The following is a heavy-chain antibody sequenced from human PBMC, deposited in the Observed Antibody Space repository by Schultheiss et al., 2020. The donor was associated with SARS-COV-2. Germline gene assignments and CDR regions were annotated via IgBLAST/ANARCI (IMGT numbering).Heavy chain of an antibody. J-gene: IGHJ6*02. CDR3: ARDTVYCSSTSCYNPYYYYGMDV. Sequence: GGSLRLSCAASGFTFSSYAMSWVRQAPGKGLEWVSLIYSGGSTYYADSVKGRFTISRDNSKNTLYLQMNSLRAEDTAVYYCARDTVYCSSTSCYNPYYYYGMDVWGQGTTVTVSS. CDR1: GFTFSSYA. D-gene: IGHD2-2*02. V-gene: IGHV3-66*01. CDR2: IYSGGST.